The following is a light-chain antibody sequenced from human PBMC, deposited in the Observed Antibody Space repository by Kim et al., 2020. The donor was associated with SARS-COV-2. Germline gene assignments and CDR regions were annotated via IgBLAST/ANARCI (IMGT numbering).Light chain of an antibody. CDR1: SSDVGDYNY. CDR2: DVS. J-gene: IGLJ3*02. CDR3: SSYTTTSTLVM. V-gene: IGLV2-14*03. Sequence: SNTISCAGTSSDVGDYNYVAWYQHYPGKAPQLMIYDVSKRPSGVSNRFSGSKSGNTASLTISGLQAEDEADYYCSSYTTTSTLVMFGGGTQLTVL.